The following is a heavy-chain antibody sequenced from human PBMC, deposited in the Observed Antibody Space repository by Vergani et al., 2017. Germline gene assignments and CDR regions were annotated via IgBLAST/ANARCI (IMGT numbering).Heavy chain of an antibody. CDR1: GFTFSSYA. J-gene: IGHJ3*01. Sequence: VQLLESGGGLAQPGGSLRLSCAASGFTFSSYAMSWIRLAPGKGLEWIGEINHSGTINYNPTLKSPFNVSIDTSRDHFSLKLRSVSAADTAVYFCARRAERWETLLRDDFDVWGQGTFVTVSP. V-gene: IGHV4-34*01. CDR2: INHSGTI. D-gene: IGHD1-26*01. CDR3: ARRAERWETLLRDDFDV.